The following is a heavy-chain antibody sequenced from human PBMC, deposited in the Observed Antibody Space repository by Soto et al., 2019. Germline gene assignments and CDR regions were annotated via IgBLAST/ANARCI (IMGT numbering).Heavy chain of an antibody. CDR1: GFTFSGSA. CDR2: IRSKANSYAT. CDR3: TRATMYYDFWSGYYITPPHYYYYYMDV. V-gene: IGHV3-73*01. D-gene: IGHD3-3*01. Sequence: QPGGSLRLSCAASGFTFSGSAMHWVRQASGKGLEWVGRIRSKANSYATAYAASVKGRFTISRDDSKNTAYLQMNSLKTEDTAVYYCTRATMYYDFWSGYYITPPHYYYYYMDVWGKGTTVTVSS. J-gene: IGHJ6*03.